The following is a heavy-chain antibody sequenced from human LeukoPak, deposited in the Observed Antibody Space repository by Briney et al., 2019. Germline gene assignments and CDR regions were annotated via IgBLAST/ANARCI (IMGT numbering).Heavy chain of an antibody. J-gene: IGHJ3*01. CDR2: VYYTGSI. V-gene: IGHV4-59*01. CDR3: ARGPYDSGGYYLAACDV. D-gene: IGHD3-22*01. CDR1: GDSITSYY. Sequence: SETLSLTCTVSGDSITSYYWSWFRQPPGKGLEWVGYVYYTGSINYSPPLKSRLTMSVDTSRNQFSLNLSSVTAADTAIYYCARGPYDSGGYYLAACDVWGRGTTVTVTS.